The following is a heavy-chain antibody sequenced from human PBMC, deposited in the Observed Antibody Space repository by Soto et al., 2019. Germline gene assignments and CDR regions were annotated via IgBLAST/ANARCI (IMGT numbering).Heavy chain of an antibody. D-gene: IGHD3-22*01. J-gene: IGHJ4*02. V-gene: IGHV1-46*01. CDR1: GYTFTSDY. CDR2: INPSGGST. Sequence: ASVNVSYKASGYTFTSDYMHWVRQAPGQGLEWMGIINPSGGSTSYAQKFQGRVTMTRDTSTSTVYMELSSLRSEDTAVYYCARDDYDSSGYYQLFDYWGQGTLVT. CDR3: ARDDYDSSGYYQLFDY.